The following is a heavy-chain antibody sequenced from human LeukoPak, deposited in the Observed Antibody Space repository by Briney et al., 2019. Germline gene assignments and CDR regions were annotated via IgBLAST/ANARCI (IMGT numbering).Heavy chain of an antibody. J-gene: IGHJ3*01. D-gene: IGHD4-17*01. V-gene: IGHV4-38-2*01. CDR1: SYSISSCYS. CDR2: IYVSGST. Sequence: SETLSLTCAVSSYSISSCYSWGWIRQPPGMGLEWIGNIYVSGSTYYNLSLKSRVTISIDMSKNLFSLKLISVTAADTAVYRCAKTDYGDYGGFDSWGQGTMVTVSS. CDR3: AKTDYGDYGGFDS.